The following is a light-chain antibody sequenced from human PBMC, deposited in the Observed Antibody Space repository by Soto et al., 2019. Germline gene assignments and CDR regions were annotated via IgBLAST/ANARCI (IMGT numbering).Light chain of an antibody. CDR1: QSLLHSNGYNY. Sequence: DIVMTQSPLSLPVIPGEPASISCKSSQSLLHSNGYNYLDWYLQKPGQSPQLLIYLGSNRASGVPDRFSGSGSGTDFTLKISRVEADDVGVYYCMEGIQTPCTFGQGTKVEIK. CDR2: LGS. V-gene: IGKV2-28*01. J-gene: IGKJ1*01. CDR3: MEGIQTPCT.